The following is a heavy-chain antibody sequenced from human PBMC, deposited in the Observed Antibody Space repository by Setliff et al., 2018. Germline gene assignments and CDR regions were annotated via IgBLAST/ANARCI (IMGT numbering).Heavy chain of an antibody. V-gene: IGHV3-7*01. D-gene: IGHD5-12*01. CDR3: AVGRRDGYNYPFDY. CDR1: GFTFSSLW. CDR2: INQDGSAK. Sequence: GGSLRLSCAASGFTFSSLWMSWVRQAPGKGLEWVANINQDGSAKYYVDSVKGRFTISRDNAKNSLYLQMNNLGVGDTAVYYCAVGRRDGYNYPFDYWGQGTLVTVSS. J-gene: IGHJ4*02.